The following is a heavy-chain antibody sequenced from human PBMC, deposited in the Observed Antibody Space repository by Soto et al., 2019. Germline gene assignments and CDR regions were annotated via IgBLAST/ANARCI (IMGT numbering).Heavy chain of an antibody. CDR3: ARDSSIVLMVYASDNWFDP. D-gene: IGHD2-8*01. CDR1: GYTFTSYD. Sequence: GASVKVSCKASGYTFTSYDINWVRQATGQGLEWMGWMSPNNGNTSYAQKLQGRVTMTTDTSTSTAYMELRSLRSDDTAVYYCARDSSIVLMVYASDNWFDPWGQGTLVTVSS. CDR2: MSPNNGNT. V-gene: IGHV1-18*01. J-gene: IGHJ5*02.